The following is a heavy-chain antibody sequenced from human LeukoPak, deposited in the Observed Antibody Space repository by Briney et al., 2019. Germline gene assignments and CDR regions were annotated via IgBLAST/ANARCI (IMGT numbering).Heavy chain of an antibody. V-gene: IGHV3-30*04. D-gene: IGHD3-10*01. CDR3: ARSQGVRGVFTRRGYFDY. CDR1: GFTFSSYA. CDR2: ISYDGSNK. Sequence: GRSLRLSCAASGFTFSSYAKHWVRQAPGKGLEWVAVISYDGSNKYYADSVKGRFTISRDNSKNTLYLQMNSLRAEDTAVYYCARSQGVRGVFTRRGYFDYWGQGTLVTVSS. J-gene: IGHJ4*02.